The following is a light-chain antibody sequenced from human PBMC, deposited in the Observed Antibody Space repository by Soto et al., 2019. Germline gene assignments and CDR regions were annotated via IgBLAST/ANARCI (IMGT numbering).Light chain of an antibody. Sequence: EIVLTQSPATLSLSPGERATLSCRASQSIRTYLAWYQQKPGQAPRLLIYDASNRASGIPARFSGSGSGTDFILTISSLEPEDFAVYYCHQRSSWPLSFGGGTKVEIK. CDR1: QSIRTY. CDR2: DAS. CDR3: HQRSSWPLS. V-gene: IGKV3-11*01. J-gene: IGKJ4*01.